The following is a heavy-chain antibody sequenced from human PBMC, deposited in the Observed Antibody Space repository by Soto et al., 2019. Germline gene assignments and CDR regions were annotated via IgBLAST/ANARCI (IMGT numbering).Heavy chain of an antibody. CDR2: IWFDGSRQ. CDR1: GFTFRASG. V-gene: IGHV3-33*01. CDR3: ARDLNTGYVGDY. J-gene: IGHJ4*02. Sequence: QVQLVESGGGVVQPGTSLRLSCVASGFTFRASGMHWVRQTPGKGLEWVAIIWFDGSRQYYADSVKGRFTISRDNPGSTLFLQMNDLRIEETAMYYCARDLNTGYVGDYWGQGALVVVSS. D-gene: IGHD5-12*01.